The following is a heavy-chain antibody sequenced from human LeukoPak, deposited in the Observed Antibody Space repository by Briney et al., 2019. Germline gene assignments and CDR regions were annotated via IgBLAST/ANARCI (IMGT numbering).Heavy chain of an antibody. V-gene: IGHV4-59*12. J-gene: IGHJ5*02. CDR2: IYHSGST. CDR3: ARNSVRGVIIMPGWFDP. D-gene: IGHD3-10*02. Sequence: SETLSLTCTVSGGSISSYYWSWIRQPPGKGLEWIGYIYHSGSTYYNPSPKSRVTISLDTSKNQFSLKLSSVTAADTAVYYCARNSVRGVIIMPGWFDPWGQGTRVTVSS. CDR1: GGSISSYY.